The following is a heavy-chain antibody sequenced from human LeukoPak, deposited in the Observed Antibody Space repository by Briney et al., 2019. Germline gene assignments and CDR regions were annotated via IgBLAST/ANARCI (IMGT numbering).Heavy chain of an antibody. CDR2: ISGSGGST. CDR3: AKDQGYSYGSLDY. D-gene: IGHD5-18*01. CDR1: GFTFSTYA. J-gene: IGHJ4*02. Sequence: GGSLRLSCAASGFTFSTYAMSWVRQAPGKGLEWVSAISGSGGSTYYADSVKGRLTISRDNSKNTLYLQMNSLRAEDTAVYYCAKDQGYSYGSLDYWGQGTLVTVSS. V-gene: IGHV3-23*01.